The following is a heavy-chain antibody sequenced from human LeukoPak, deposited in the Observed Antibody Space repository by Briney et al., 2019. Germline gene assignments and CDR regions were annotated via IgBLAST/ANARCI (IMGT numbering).Heavy chain of an antibody. J-gene: IGHJ5*02. CDR2: IYPGDSET. CDR3: ARRSPTDWFDP. Sequence: GESLQISCKGSGYAFSNYWIVWVRQMPGKGLEWMGIIYPGDSETRYSPSFQGPVTISADKSIDTAYLQWSSLEASDTAIYYCARRSPTDWFDPWGQGTLVTVSS. V-gene: IGHV5-51*01. CDR1: GYAFSNYW.